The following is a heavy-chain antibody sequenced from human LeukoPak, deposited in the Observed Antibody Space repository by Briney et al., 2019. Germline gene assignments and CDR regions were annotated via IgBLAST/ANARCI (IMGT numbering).Heavy chain of an antibody. J-gene: IGHJ4*02. CDR2: FDPEDDEK. CDR1: GYSLTELS. CDR3: ASETTAGTLDY. D-gene: IGHD6-13*01. V-gene: IGHV1-24*01. Sequence: ASVKVSCKVSGYSLTELSMHWERQAPGKGLEWMGGFDPEDDEKIYAQKFQGRVTMTEDTSTDTAYMELSSLRSEDTAVYYCASETTAGTLDYWGQGTLVTVFS.